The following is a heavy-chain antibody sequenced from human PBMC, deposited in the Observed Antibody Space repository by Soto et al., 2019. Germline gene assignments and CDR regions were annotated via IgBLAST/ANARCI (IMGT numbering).Heavy chain of an antibody. CDR2: ISGSGGST. Sequence: GSLRLSCAASGFTFSSYAMSWVRQATGKGLEWVSAISGSGGSTYYADSVKGRFTISRDNSKNTLYLQMNSLRAEDTAVYYCAKDHGGSGWYYFDYWGQGTLLTVSS. V-gene: IGHV3-23*01. CDR3: AKDHGGSGWYYFDY. CDR1: GFTFSSYA. J-gene: IGHJ4*02. D-gene: IGHD6-19*01.